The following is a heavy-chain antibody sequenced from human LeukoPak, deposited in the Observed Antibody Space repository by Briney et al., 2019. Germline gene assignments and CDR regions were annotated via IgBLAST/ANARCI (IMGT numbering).Heavy chain of an antibody. CDR3: AREPLPEQWLDYWYFDL. CDR2: INPSGGST. Sequence: ASVKVSCKASGYTFTSYYMHWVRQAPGQGLEWMGIINPSGGSTSYAQKFQGRVTMTRDTSTSTAYMELRSLRSDDTAVYYCAREPLPEQWLDYWYFDLWGRGTLVTVSS. CDR1: GYTFTSYY. V-gene: IGHV1-46*01. J-gene: IGHJ2*01. D-gene: IGHD6-19*01.